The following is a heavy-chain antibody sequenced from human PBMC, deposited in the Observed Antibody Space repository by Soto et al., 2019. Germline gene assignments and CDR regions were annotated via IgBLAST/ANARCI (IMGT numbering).Heavy chain of an antibody. CDR1: GFSFRTSW. J-gene: IGHJ4*02. CDR2: INDDRKEE. Sequence: PGGSLRLSCAASGFSFRTSWMNWVRQAPGKGQEWMANINDDRKEEYYVDNVKGRFNISRDNAKNSLFLQMNSLRADDAAVYFCAKGVAIAVAGTLKMYFDLWGQGTVVTVSS. V-gene: IGHV3-7*05. D-gene: IGHD6-19*01. CDR3: AKGVAIAVAGTLKMYFDL.